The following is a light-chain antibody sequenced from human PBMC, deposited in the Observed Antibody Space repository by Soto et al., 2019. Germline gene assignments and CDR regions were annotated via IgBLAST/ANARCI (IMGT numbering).Light chain of an antibody. J-gene: IGKJ2*01. V-gene: IGKV1-39*01. CDR2: GAS. Sequence: DIQMTQSPSSLSASVGDRVTITCRASQTISSSLNWYQQKPGKAPKLLIYGASSLQSGVPSRVSGRESGTDFNLTISSLQPEDFATYYCQQSYNVPRTLGQGPTLEIK. CDR1: QTISSS. CDR3: QQSYNVPRT.